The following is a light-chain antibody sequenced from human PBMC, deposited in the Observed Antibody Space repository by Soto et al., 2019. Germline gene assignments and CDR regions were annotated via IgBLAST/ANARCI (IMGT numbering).Light chain of an antibody. CDR1: SNDVGSYNL. Sequence: QSALTQPASVSGSPGQSITISCTGTSNDVGSYNLVSWYQHHPGKAPKPMIYEGSKRPSGVSNRFSGSKSGNTASLTISGLQAEDEADYYCCSYAGSSTLFGGGTKLTVL. V-gene: IGLV2-23*01. J-gene: IGLJ2*01. CDR3: CSYAGSSTL. CDR2: EGS.